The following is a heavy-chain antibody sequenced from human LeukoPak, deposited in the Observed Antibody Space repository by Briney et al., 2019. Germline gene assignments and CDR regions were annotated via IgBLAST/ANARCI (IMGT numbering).Heavy chain of an antibody. J-gene: IGHJ4*02. V-gene: IGHV3-30*18. Sequence: GRSLRLSCAASGFTFSSYGMHWVRQAPGKGLEWVAVISYDGSNKYYADSVKGRFTISRDNSKNTLYLQMNSLRAEDTAVYYCAKDLGAMIVVVITGFDYWGQGTLVTVSS. CDR2: ISYDGSNK. CDR3: AKDLGAMIVVVITGFDY. CDR1: GFTFSSYG. D-gene: IGHD3-22*01.